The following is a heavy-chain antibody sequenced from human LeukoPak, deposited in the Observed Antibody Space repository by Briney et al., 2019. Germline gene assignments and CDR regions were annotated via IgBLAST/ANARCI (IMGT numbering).Heavy chain of an antibody. CDR3: AREGGGVEDYYYYGMDV. V-gene: IGHV4-34*01. J-gene: IGHJ6*02. CDR2: INHSGST. Sequence: PSETLSLTCTVSGGSISSYYWSWIRQPPGKGLEWIGEINHSGSTNYNPSLKSRVTISVDTSKNQFSLKLSSVTAADTAVYYCAREGGGVEDYYYYGMDVWGQGTTVTVSS. CDR1: GGSISSYY. D-gene: IGHD3-3*01.